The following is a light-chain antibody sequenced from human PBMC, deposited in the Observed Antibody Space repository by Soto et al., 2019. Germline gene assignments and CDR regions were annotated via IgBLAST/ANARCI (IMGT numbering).Light chain of an antibody. V-gene: IGKV3D-15*01. CDR1: QSVSIN. CDR2: GAS. CDR3: QQYSRWPPLT. J-gene: IGKJ4*01. Sequence: EIVMTQSPATLSVSPGERATLSCRASQSVSINLAWYQQKPGQVPRLLIYGASTRATGIPARFSGSGSGTEFTLTISSLQSEDFAVYYCQQYSRWPPLTFGGGTKVEIK.